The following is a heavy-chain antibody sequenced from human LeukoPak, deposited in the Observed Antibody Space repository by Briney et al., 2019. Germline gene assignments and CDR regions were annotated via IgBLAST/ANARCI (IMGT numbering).Heavy chain of an antibody. CDR2: MNQDGSAI. CDR1: GSTFSRHW. J-gene: IGHJ4*02. Sequence: GGSLRLSCAASGSTFSRHWMSWVRQAPGKGLERVAHMNQDGSAIYSIDSVKGRFTISRDNDKNSLYLHMSGLTVADTAVYYCARTAPGHPDDYFDYWGQGTLVTVSS. V-gene: IGHV3-7*01. D-gene: IGHD2-8*02. CDR3: ARTAPGHPDDYFDY.